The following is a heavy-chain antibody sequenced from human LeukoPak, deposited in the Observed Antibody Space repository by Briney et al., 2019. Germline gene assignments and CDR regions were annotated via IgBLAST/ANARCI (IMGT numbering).Heavy chain of an antibody. CDR3: ARDRYSSGYFNFDY. CDR1: GLTVTTNY. J-gene: IGHJ4*02. D-gene: IGHD6-19*01. V-gene: IGHV3-53*01. CDR2: IYSGGGT. Sequence: GGSLRLSCAASGLTVTTNYMSWVRQAPGKGLEWVSVIYSGGGTYYADSVKGRFTISSDNSKNTLYLQMNRLRAEDTAVYYCARDRYSSGYFNFDYWGPGTLVTVSS.